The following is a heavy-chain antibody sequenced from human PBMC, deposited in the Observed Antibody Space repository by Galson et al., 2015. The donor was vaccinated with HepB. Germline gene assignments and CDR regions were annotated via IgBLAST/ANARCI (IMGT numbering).Heavy chain of an antibody. CDR2: ISAYNGNT. D-gene: IGHD6-19*01. J-gene: IGHJ3*02. Sequence: SVKVSCKASGYTFTSYGISWVRQAPGQGLEWMGWISAYNGNTNYAQKLQGRVTMTTDTSTSTAYMELRSLRSDDTAVYYCARLLALDSSGWYGDAFDIWGQGTMVTVSS. CDR3: ARLLALDSSGWYGDAFDI. CDR1: GYTFTSYG. V-gene: IGHV1-18*01.